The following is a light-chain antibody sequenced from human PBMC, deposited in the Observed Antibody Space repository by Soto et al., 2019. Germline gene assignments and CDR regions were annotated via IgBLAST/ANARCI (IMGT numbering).Light chain of an antibody. J-gene: IGKJ5*01. Sequence: EIVLTQSPGTLSLSPGERATLSCRASQSLSFNLAWYQQKPGQAPRLLIYAASTRATGIPARFSGSGSGTEFTLTISSLQSEDFATYYCQQLNSYPITLGQGTRLEIK. V-gene: IGKV3-15*01. CDR1: QSLSFN. CDR3: QQLNSYPIT. CDR2: AAS.